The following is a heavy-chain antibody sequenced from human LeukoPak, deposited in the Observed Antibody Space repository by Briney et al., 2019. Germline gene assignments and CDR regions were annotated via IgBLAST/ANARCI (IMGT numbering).Heavy chain of an antibody. V-gene: IGHV3-30*18. CDR1: GFTFSSYG. CDR2: ISYDGSNK. Sequence: QPGGSLRLSCAASGFTFSSYGMHWVRQAPGKGLEWVAVISYDGSNKYYADSVKGRFTISRDNSKNTLYLQMNSLRADDTAVYYCAKQLLPPPGGDAFHIWGQGTMVTVPS. J-gene: IGHJ3*02. CDR3: AKQLLPPPGGDAFHI. D-gene: IGHD1-26*01.